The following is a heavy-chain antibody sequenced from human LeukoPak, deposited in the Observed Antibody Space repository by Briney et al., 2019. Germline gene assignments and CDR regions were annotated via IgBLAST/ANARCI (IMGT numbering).Heavy chain of an antibody. D-gene: IGHD3-10*01. CDR2: IYYSGST. J-gene: IGHJ4*02. V-gene: IGHV4-59*01. Sequence: PSETLSLTCTVSGGSISSYYWSWIRQPPGKGLEWIGYIYYSGSTNYNPSLKSRVTISVDTSKNQFSLKLSSVTAADTAVYYCARDRDGSGSYYSNWGQGTLVTVSS. CDR3: ARDRDGSGSYYSN. CDR1: GGSISSYY.